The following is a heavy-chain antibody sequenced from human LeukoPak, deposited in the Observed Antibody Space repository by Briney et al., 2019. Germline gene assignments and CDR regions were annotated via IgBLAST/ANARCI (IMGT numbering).Heavy chain of an antibody. V-gene: IGHV4-61*02. Sequence: SETLSLTCTVSGGSISSGSYYWSWIRQPAGKGLEWIGRIYTSGSTNYNPSLKSRVTLSVDTSRNQFFLKLSSVTAADTAVYYCARSGLGPFDYWGQGTLVTVSS. CDR2: IYTSGST. CDR3: ARSGLGPFDY. J-gene: IGHJ4*02. D-gene: IGHD3-16*01. CDR1: GGSISSGSYY.